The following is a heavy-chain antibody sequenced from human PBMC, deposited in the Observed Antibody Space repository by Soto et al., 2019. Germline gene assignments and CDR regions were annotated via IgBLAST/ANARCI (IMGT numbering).Heavy chain of an antibody. V-gene: IGHV4-34*01. Sequence: QVQLQQWGAGLLKPSETLSLTCAVYGGSFSGYYWSWIRQPPGKGLEWIGEINHSGSTNYNPSLKSRVNISVDTSKNQFSLKLSSVIAADTAVYYCARDGLRNFDYWGQGTLVTVSS. CDR3: ARDGLRNFDY. D-gene: IGHD4-17*01. J-gene: IGHJ4*02. CDR2: INHSGST. CDR1: GGSFSGYY.